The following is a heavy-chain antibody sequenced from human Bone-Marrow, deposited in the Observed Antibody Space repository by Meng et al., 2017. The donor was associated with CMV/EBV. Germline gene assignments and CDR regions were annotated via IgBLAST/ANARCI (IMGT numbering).Heavy chain of an antibody. CDR2: IYHSGRT. V-gene: IGHV4-38-2*02. CDR3: ARAWSN. D-gene: IGHD2-8*02. CDR1: GYSISSGYY. J-gene: IGHJ4*02. Sequence: GSLRLSCTVSGYSISSGYYWAWIRQPPGKGLEWIGSIYHSGRTYSNPSLKSRVTMSVDTSKNQFSLKLSSVTAADTAVYYCARAWSNWGQGTLVTVSS.